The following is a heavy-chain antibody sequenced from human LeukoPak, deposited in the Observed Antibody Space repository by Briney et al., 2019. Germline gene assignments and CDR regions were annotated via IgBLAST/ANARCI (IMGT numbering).Heavy chain of an antibody. J-gene: IGHJ4*02. CDR2: IYYSGST. D-gene: IGHD3-10*01. CDR3: AKGDVFGELLPAWD. CDR1: GGSISSYY. V-gene: IGHV4-59*01. Sequence: PSETLSLTCTVSGGSISSYYWSWIRQPPGKGLEWIGYIYYSGSTNYNPSLKSRVTISVDTSKNQFSLKLSSVTAADTAVYYCAKGDVFGELLPAWDWGQGTLVTVSS.